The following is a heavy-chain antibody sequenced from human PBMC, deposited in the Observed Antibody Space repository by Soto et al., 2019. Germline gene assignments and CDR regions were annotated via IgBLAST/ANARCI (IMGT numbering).Heavy chain of an antibody. J-gene: IGHJ3*02. V-gene: IGHV1-69*02. D-gene: IGHD6-13*01. CDR1: GGTFSSYT. CDR3: ARTPMEEEVAAGHDAFDI. Sequence: QVQLVQSGAEVKKPGSSVKVSCKASGGTFSSYTISWVRQAPGQGLEWMGRIIPILGIANYAQKFQGRVTITADKSTSTADMELSSLRSEDTAVYYCARTPMEEEVAAGHDAFDIWGQGTMVTVSS. CDR2: IIPILGIA.